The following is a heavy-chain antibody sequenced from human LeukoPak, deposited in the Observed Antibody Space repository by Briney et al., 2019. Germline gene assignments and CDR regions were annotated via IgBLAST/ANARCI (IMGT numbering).Heavy chain of an antibody. D-gene: IGHD3-22*01. CDR2: IKQDGIEK. CDR1: GSTFSNYW. CDR3: ARAPSEIGGYYPEYFRH. Sequence: GGSLRLSYAASGSTFSNYWMTEIPQTPGKGREGVANIKQDGIEKYSVDSVKGRFTISRDNAKNTVFLQMNSLRAEETGVYYCARAPSEIGGYYPEYFRHWGHGTLVTVS. J-gene: IGHJ1*01. V-gene: IGHV3-7*01.